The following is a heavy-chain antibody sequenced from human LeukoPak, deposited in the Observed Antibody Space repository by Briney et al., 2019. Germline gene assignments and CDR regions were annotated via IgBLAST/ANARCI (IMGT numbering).Heavy chain of an antibody. CDR1: GFTFSSYS. CDR3: AKDAPLCGGDCYFRQLFDY. V-gene: IGHV3-21*04. D-gene: IGHD2-21*02. Sequence: KPGGSLRLSGAASGFTFSSYSRNWVRQAPGKGLEWVSSISSSSSYIYYADSVKGRFTISRDNAKNTLSLQMNSLGAEDTAVYYCAKDAPLCGGDCYFRQLFDYWGQGTLVTVSS. CDR2: ISSSSSYI. J-gene: IGHJ4*02.